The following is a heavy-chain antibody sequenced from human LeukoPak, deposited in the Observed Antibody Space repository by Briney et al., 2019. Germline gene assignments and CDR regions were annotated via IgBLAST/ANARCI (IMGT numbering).Heavy chain of an antibody. D-gene: IGHD5-24*01. Sequence: SETLSLTCTVSGGSISSGSYYWSWIRQPAGKGLEWIGRIYTSGSTNYNPSLKSRVTISVDASKNQFSLKLSSVTAADTAVYYCARGGPRRDGYTQYFQHWGQGTLVTVSS. CDR2: IYTSGST. CDR1: GGSISSGSYY. J-gene: IGHJ1*01. CDR3: ARGGPRRDGYTQYFQH. V-gene: IGHV4-61*02.